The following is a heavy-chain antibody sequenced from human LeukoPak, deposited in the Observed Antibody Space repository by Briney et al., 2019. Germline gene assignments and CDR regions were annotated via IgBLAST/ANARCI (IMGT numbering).Heavy chain of an antibody. V-gene: IGHV4-34*01. J-gene: IGHJ5*02. D-gene: IGHD2-2*01. Sequence: SETLSLTCAVYGGSFSGYYWSWIRQPPGKGLVWIGEINHSGSTDYNPSLKSRVTISVDTSKNQFSLKLSSVTAADTAVYYCASGGGPDCSSTSCAKYNWFDPWGQGTLVTVSS. CDR2: INHSGST. CDR3: ASGGGPDCSSTSCAKYNWFDP. CDR1: GGSFSGYY.